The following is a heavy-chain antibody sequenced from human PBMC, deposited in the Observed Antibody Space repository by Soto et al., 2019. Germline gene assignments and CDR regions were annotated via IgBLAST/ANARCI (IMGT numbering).Heavy chain of an antibody. CDR3: ARDRGAVAGLYNYYYYYGMDV. D-gene: IGHD6-19*01. J-gene: IGHJ6*02. CDR2: IYYSGST. Sequence: SETLSLTCTVSGGSISSYYWSWIRQPPGKGLEWIGYIYYSGSTNYSPSLKSRVTISVDTSKNQFSLKLSSVTAADTAVYYCARDRGAVAGLYNYYYYYGMDVWGQGTTVTVSS. CDR1: GGSISSYY. V-gene: IGHV4-59*01.